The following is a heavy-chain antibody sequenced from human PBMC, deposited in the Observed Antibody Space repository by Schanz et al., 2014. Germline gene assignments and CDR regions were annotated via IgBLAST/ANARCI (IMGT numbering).Heavy chain of an antibody. CDR1: GYTFSSYG. V-gene: IGHV1-18*01. CDR3: ARDFSAYVGNYFDY. Sequence: QVQLVQSGAEVKKPGASVKVSCKASGYTFSSYGITWVRQAPGQGLEWMGWINGYNGHTLYAQKFQGSVTMTTDTSTSTSYMELTSLRFDDTAVYYCARDFSAYVGNYFDYWGQGTLVTVSS. J-gene: IGHJ4*02. CDR2: INGYNGHT. D-gene: IGHD5-12*01.